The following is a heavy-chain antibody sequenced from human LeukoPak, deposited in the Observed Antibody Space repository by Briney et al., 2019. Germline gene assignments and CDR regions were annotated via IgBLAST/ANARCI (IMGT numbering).Heavy chain of an antibody. Sequence: GGSLRLSCAVSGFTFNSYWMTWVRQAPGKGLEWVANIKQGGSEKYYVDSVKGRFTISGDNAKNTQYLQMSSLRAEDTAVYYCARSGRGGAFDIWGQGTMVTVSS. CDR1: GFTFNSYW. D-gene: IGHD1-26*01. V-gene: IGHV3-7*01. J-gene: IGHJ3*02. CDR2: IKQGGSEK. CDR3: ARSGRGGAFDI.